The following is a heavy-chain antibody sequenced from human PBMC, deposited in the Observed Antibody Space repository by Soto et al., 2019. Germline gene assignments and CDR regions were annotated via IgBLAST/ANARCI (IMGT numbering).Heavy chain of an antibody. Sequence: QVQLQESGPGLVKPSGTLSLTCTVSGGSISSSNWWSWVRKPPGKGLEWIGEIYHSGSTNSNPSLKSRVTISIDKSKNLFSLNLNSVTAADTAVYYCARETSRGAFDIWGQGTMVTVSS. CDR1: GGSISSSNW. J-gene: IGHJ3*02. CDR3: ARETSRGAFDI. CDR2: IYHSGST. V-gene: IGHV4-4*02. D-gene: IGHD2-2*01.